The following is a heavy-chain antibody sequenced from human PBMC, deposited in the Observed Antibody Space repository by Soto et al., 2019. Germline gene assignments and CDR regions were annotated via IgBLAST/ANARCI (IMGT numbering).Heavy chain of an antibody. Sequence: QVQLVQYGTEVKKPGASGKVSCKAYGYSFTGHYLHWIRQAPAQGLEWMGWINPHSGGTYYVRTFHGSVTLTRDTSISTASLELSRLRPIDTCVYYFATDPSVDTPPPYGMDVWAQGTTVIVS. V-gene: IGHV1-2*02. J-gene: IGHJ6*02. D-gene: IGHD2-15*01. CDR1: GYSFTGHY. CDR3: ATDPSVDTPPPYGMDV. CDR2: INPHSGGT.